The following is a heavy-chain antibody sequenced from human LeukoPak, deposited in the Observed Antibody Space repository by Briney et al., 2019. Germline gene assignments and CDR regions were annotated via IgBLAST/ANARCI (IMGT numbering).Heavy chain of an antibody. CDR1: GGSFSGYY. J-gene: IGHJ1*01. CDR3: SSINYCDSSGYQH. Sequence: SETLSLTCAVYGGSFSGYYWSWIRQPPGKGLEWIGETKHSGSTNYNTTLKSRVTISVDTSKSQCSLKLSSVSDAATAVYCYSSINYCDSSGYQHWGQGTLGTVSS. D-gene: IGHD3-22*01. CDR2: TKHSGST. V-gene: IGHV4-34*01.